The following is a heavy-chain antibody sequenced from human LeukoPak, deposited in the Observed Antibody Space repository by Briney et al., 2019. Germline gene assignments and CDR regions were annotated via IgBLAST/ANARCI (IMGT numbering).Heavy chain of an antibody. CDR2: INSDGCST. CDR3: ARDGGKVYNWFDP. V-gene: IGHV3-74*01. CDR1: GFTFSSYW. J-gene: IGHJ5*02. Sequence: GGSLRLSCAASGFTFSSYWMHWVRQAPGKGLVWVSRINSDGCSTSYADSVKGRFTISRDNAKNTLYLQMDSLRAEDTAVYYCARDGGKVYNWFDPWGQGTLVTVSS. D-gene: IGHD2-15*01.